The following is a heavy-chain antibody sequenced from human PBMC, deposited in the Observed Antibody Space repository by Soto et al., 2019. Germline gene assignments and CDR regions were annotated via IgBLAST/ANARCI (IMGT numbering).Heavy chain of an antibody. Sequence: ASVKVSCKASGYTFTSYYMHWVRQAPGQGLEWMGIINPSGGSTSYAQKFQGRVTMTRDTSTSTVYMELSSLRSEDTAVYYCARDRGLRQPSPVGGMDVWGQATTVTVSS. CDR1: GYTFTSYY. J-gene: IGHJ6*01. CDR3: ARDRGLRQPSPVGGMDV. D-gene: IGHD4-17*01. V-gene: IGHV1-46*01. CDR2: INPSGGST.